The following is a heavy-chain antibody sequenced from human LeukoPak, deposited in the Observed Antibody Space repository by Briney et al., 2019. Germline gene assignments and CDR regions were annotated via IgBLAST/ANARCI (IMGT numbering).Heavy chain of an antibody. CDR3: ARHTWCSGGSCYKYNWFDP. CDR1: GGSFSGYY. CDR2: INHSGST. J-gene: IGHJ5*02. Sequence: SETLSLTCAVYGGSFSGYYWSWIRQPPGKGLEWIGEINHSGSTNYNPSLKSRVTISVDTSKNQFSLKLSSVTAADTAVYYCARHTWCSGGSCYKYNWFDPWGQGTLATVSS. D-gene: IGHD2-15*01. V-gene: IGHV4-34*01.